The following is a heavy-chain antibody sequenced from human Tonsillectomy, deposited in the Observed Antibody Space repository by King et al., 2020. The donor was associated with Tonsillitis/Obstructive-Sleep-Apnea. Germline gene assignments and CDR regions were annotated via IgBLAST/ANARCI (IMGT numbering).Heavy chain of an antibody. CDR1: GFTFSSYA. D-gene: IGHD3-3*01. J-gene: IGHJ3*02. CDR2: ISGSGGST. Sequence: VQLVESGGGLVQPGGSLRLSCAASGFTFSSYAMSWVRQAPGKGLEWVSAISGSGGSTYYADSVKGRFTISRDNSKNTLYLQMNSLRAEDTAVYYCAKDLPRYDCWSAWRDAVDILGQETMVTVSS. CDR3: AKDLPRYDCWSAWRDAVDI. V-gene: IGHV3-23*04.